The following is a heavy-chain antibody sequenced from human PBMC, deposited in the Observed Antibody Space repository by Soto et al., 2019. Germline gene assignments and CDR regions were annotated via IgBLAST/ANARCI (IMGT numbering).Heavy chain of an antibody. Sequence: QITLKESGPTLVKPTQTLTLTCTFSGFSLSTSRVGVGWIRQPPGKALEWLAVIYWDDAKTYRPSLKSRLTITKATSKNQVALTMTNMDPGDTATYYCAHAYGGRSLYWGQGTLVTVSS. V-gene: IGHV2-5*02. CDR1: GFSLSTSRVG. J-gene: IGHJ4*02. D-gene: IGHD1-26*01. CDR3: AHAYGGRSLY. CDR2: IYWDDAK.